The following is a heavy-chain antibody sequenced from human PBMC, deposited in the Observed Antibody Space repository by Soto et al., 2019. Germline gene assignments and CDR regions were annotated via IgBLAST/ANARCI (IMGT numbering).Heavy chain of an antibody. CDR1: GFKFDYYW. CDR2: LQTDGSHP. Sequence: EVQLVESGGGLVQPGGSLRLSCVASGFKFDYYWMHWVRQAPGGGLMWISRLQTDGSHPAYADFVKGRFTISRDNAKNTLYLQMNNLRVEDTAVYYCARGGDPDYWGQGTLVTVSS. V-gene: IGHV3-74*01. J-gene: IGHJ4*02. D-gene: IGHD2-21*02. CDR3: ARGGDPDY.